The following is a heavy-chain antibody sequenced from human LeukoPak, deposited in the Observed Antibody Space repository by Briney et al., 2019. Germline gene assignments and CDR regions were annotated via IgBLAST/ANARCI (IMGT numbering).Heavy chain of an antibody. CDR1: GFTFSNYW. J-gene: IGHJ4*02. D-gene: IGHD3-3*01. V-gene: IGHV3-7*01. CDR3: ATDRGWRTSGNYLYYFEY. Sequence: GGSLLLSCAASGFTFSNYWMSWVRQAPGKGLEWVASIKHDGSEKYYVDSVRGRFTISRDNTMNSLYLQMSSLRAEDTAVYYCATDRGWRTSGNYLYYFEYWGQGTLVTFSS. CDR2: IKHDGSEK.